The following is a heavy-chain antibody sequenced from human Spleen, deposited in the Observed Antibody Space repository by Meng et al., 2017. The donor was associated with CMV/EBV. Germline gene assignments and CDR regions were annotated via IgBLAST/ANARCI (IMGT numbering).Heavy chain of an antibody. V-gene: IGHV3-30*02. CDR1: GFIFSAST. Sequence: GESLKISCAASGFIFSASTMHWVRQAPGKVLEWVAFVHVDENEKFYADAVRGRFTISRDNSRNTLYLQMNSLTAEDTAVYYCAKSLSPQYFQDWGRGNLVTVSS. D-gene: IGHD2/OR15-2a*01. CDR2: VHVDENEK. CDR3: AKSLSPQYFQD. J-gene: IGHJ1*01.